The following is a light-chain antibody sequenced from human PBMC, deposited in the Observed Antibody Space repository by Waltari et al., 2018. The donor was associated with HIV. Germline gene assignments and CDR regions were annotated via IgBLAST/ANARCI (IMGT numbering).Light chain of an antibody. CDR3: CSYTSSITGRV. V-gene: IGLV2-14*03. CDR2: DVT. CDR1: SRNAGGYKH. Sequence: SALTHPSSVSGSPGQSITLSCNWISRNAGGYKHVSLYQQYTGKSPKLIIYDVTNRPSGVSNRFSGSTSGNTASLTISGLQAEDEADYYCCSYTSSITGRVFGTGTKVTVL. J-gene: IGLJ1*01.